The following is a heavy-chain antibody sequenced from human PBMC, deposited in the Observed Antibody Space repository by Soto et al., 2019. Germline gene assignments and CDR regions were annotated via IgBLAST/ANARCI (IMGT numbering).Heavy chain of an antibody. Sequence: EVQLVESGGGLVQPGGSLRLSCAASGFTFSSYSMNWVRQAPGKGLEWVSYISSSSSTIYYADSVKGRFTISRDNAKNSLYRQMNSLRDEDTAVYYCGRGRYSYGSDYWGQGTLVTVSS. D-gene: IGHD5-18*01. CDR2: ISSSSSTI. CDR3: GRGRYSYGSDY. CDR1: GFTFSSYS. J-gene: IGHJ4*02. V-gene: IGHV3-48*02.